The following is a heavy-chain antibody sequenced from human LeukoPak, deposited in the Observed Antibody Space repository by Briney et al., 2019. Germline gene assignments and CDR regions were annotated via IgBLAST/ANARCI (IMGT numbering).Heavy chain of an antibody. Sequence: SQTLSLTCTVSGGSISSGGYYWSWIRQHPGKGLEWIGYIYYSGSTYYNPSLKSRVTISVDTSKNQFSLKLSPVTAADTAVYYCARDRLVVEAYYYYGMDVWGQGTTVTVSS. CDR1: GGSISSGGYY. CDR2: IYYSGST. J-gene: IGHJ6*02. V-gene: IGHV4-30-4*08. D-gene: IGHD2-2*01. CDR3: ARDRLVVEAYYYYGMDV.